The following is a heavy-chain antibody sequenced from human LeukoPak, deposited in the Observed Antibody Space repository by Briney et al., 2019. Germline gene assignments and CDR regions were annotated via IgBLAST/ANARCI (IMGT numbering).Heavy chain of an antibody. CDR1: GGSFSGYY. J-gene: IGHJ6*02. V-gene: IGHV4-34*01. Sequence: SETLSLTCAVYGGSFSGYYWSWIRQPPGKGLEWIGEINHSGSTNYNPSLKSRVTISVDTSKNQFSLKLSSVTAADTAVYYCARGGDGDYEADYYYGMDVWGQGTTVTVSS. CDR3: ARGGDGDYEADYYYGMDV. D-gene: IGHD4-17*01. CDR2: INHSGST.